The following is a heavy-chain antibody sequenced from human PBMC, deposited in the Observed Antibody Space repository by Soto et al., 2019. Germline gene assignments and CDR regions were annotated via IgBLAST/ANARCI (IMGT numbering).Heavy chain of an antibody. CDR3: AREDHYYDSSGFFQH. CDR1: GFTFSSYA. Sequence: QVQLVESGGGVVQPGRSLRLSCAASGFTFSSYAMHWVRQAPGKGLEWVAVISYDGSNKYYADSVKGRFTISRDNSKNTLYLQMNSLRAEDTAVYYCAREDHYYDSSGFFQHWGQGTLVTVSS. D-gene: IGHD3-22*01. CDR2: ISYDGSNK. J-gene: IGHJ1*01. V-gene: IGHV3-30-3*01.